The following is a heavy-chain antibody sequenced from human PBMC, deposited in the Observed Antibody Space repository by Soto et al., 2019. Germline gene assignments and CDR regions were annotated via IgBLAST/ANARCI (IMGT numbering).Heavy chain of an antibody. CDR3: ARDGCNSHYFDY. CDR1: GGTFSSYA. D-gene: IGHD2-21*02. V-gene: IGHV1-69*13. Sequence: GASVKVSCKASGGTFSSYAISWVRQAPGQGLEWMGGIIPIFGTANYAQKFQGRVTITADESTSTAYMELSSLRSEDTAVYYCARDGCNSHYFDYWGQGTLVTVSS. CDR2: IIPIFGTA. J-gene: IGHJ4*02.